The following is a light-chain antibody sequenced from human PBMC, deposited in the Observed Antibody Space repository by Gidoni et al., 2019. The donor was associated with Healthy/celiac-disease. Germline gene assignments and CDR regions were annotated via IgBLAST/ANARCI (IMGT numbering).Light chain of an antibody. CDR3: QQYNNWPRT. Sequence: EIVMTQSPATLSVSPGESATLSCSASQSVSSNLAWYQQKPGQAPRLLIYGASTRATGIPARFSGSGSGTEFTLTSSSLQYEDFAVYYCQQYNNWPRTFGQGTKVEIK. CDR1: QSVSSN. V-gene: IGKV3-15*01. J-gene: IGKJ1*01. CDR2: GAS.